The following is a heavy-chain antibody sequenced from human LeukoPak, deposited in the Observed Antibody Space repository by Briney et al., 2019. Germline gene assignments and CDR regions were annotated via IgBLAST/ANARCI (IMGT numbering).Heavy chain of an antibody. V-gene: IGHV4-4*07. CDR1: GGSISSYY. CDR3: ARVFTGHKVYYFDY. Sequence: SETLSLTCTVSGGSISSYYWSWIRQPAGKGLEWIGRIYTSGSTNYNPSLKSRVTMSVDTSKNQFSLKLSSVTAADTAVYYCARVFTGHKVYYFDYWGQGTLVTVSS. J-gene: IGHJ4*02. CDR2: IYTSGST. D-gene: IGHD1-14*01.